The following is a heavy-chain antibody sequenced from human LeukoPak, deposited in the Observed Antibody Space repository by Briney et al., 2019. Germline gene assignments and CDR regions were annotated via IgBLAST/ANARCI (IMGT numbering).Heavy chain of an antibody. CDR2: INPNSGNT. J-gene: IGHJ3*02. CDR1: GYTFTSYD. V-gene: IGHV1-8*03. D-gene: IGHD6-25*01. Sequence: ASVKVSCKASGYTFTSYDINWVRQATGQGLEWMGWINPNSGNTGYAQKFQGRVTLTRDTSTSTAYMELNSLRSDDTAVYYCAREKVAAPADAFDIWGQGTMVTVSS. CDR3: AREKVAAPADAFDI.